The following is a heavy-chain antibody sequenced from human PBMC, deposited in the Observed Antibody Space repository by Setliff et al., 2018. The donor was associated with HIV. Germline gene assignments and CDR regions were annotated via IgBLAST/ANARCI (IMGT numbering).Heavy chain of an antibody. D-gene: IGHD5-12*01. CDR1: GGSFSGYY. CDR3: ERGGQSSGYAIEY. J-gene: IGHJ4*02. CDR2: IYTDGTI. V-gene: IGHV4-4*09. Sequence: SETLSLTCAVYGGSFSGYYWSWTRQPAGKGLEWIGHIYTDGTIKYNPSLKSRLTISLDTSKNQFSLRLNSVTAADTAVYYCERGGQSSGYAIEYWGQGTLVTVSS.